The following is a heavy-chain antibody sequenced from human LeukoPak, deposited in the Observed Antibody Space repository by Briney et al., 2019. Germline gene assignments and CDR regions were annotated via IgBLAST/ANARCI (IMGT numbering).Heavy chain of an antibody. D-gene: IGHD2-2*01. CDR3: ARDFGVSSTIGDWFDP. CDR1: GGSISSRTYY. CDR2: IYYSGST. Sequence: SETLSLTCTVSGGSISSRTYYWGWIRQPPGKGLEWIGSIYYSGSTYYNPSLKSRVTISVDTSKNQFSLKLSSVTAADTAVYYCARDFGVSSTIGDWFDPWGQGTLVTVSS. J-gene: IGHJ5*02. V-gene: IGHV4-39*07.